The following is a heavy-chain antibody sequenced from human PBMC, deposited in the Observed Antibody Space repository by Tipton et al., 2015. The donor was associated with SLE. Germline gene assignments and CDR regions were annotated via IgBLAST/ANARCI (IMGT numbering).Heavy chain of an antibody. CDR2: ISSSGCTI. Sequence: SLRLSCAASGFTFSSYEMNWVRQASGKGLEWVSYISSSGCTIYYADSVKGRFTISRDNAKNSLYLQMNSLRAEDTAVYYCARAGYCSSTSCYYFDYWGQGTLVTVSS. CDR3: ARAGYCSSTSCYYFDY. J-gene: IGHJ4*02. CDR1: GFTFSSYE. V-gene: IGHV3-48*03. D-gene: IGHD2-2*03.